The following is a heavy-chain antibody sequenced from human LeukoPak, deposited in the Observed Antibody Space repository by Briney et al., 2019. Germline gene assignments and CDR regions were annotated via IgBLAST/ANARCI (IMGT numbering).Heavy chain of an antibody. CDR1: GYTFSSYG. V-gene: IGHV1-18*01. CDR3: TRAYTGFEAFDY. Sequence: ASVKVSCKASGYTFSSYGVSWVRQAPGQGLEWMGWINSYNCNTIYAQKLQGRVSMTTDASTSTAYMELRSLRSDDTAVYYCTRAYTGFEAFDYWGQGTLVTVSS. J-gene: IGHJ4*02. D-gene: IGHD5-12*01. CDR2: INSYNCNT.